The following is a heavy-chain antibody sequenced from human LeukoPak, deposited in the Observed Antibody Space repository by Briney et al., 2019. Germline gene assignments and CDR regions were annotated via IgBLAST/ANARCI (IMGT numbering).Heavy chain of an antibody. Sequence: SETLSLTCAVYGGSFSGYYWSWIRQPPGKGLEWIGEINHSGSTNYNPSLKSRVTISVDTSKNQFSLKLSSVTAADTAVYYCARVPSSYFDYWGQGTLVTVSS. V-gene: IGHV4-34*01. D-gene: IGHD2-2*01. CDR3: ARVPSSYFDY. J-gene: IGHJ4*02. CDR2: INHSGST. CDR1: GGSFSGYY.